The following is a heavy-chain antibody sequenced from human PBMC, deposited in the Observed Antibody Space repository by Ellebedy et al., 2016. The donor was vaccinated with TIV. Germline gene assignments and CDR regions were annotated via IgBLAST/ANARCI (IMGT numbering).Heavy chain of an antibody. CDR2: IDWDDDN. Sequence: SGPTLVKPTQTLTLTCTFSGFLLSTSGMCVSWIRQPPGKALEWLARIDWDDDNYYSTSLKTRLTISKDTSKNQVVLTMTNMDPVDTATYYCARTRAADYGDHGQIDYWGQGTLVTVSS. CDR3: ARTRAADYGDHGQIDY. V-gene: IGHV2-70*11. D-gene: IGHD4-17*01. CDR1: GFLLSTSGMC. J-gene: IGHJ4*02.